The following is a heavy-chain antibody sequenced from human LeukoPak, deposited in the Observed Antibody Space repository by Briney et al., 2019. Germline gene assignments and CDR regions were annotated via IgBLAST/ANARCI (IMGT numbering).Heavy chain of an antibody. D-gene: IGHD3-16*02. CDR1: GGSISSYY. V-gene: IGHV4-59*07. CDR3: ARYVWGSYPTFEDY. J-gene: IGHJ4*02. Sequence: SDTLSLTCTVSGGSISSYYWSWIRQPPAKGLAWIGYISYSGSTNYNPSLKSRVTISVDTSKNQFSLKLSSVTAADTAVYYCARYVWGSYPTFEDYWGQGTLVTVSS. CDR2: ISYSGST.